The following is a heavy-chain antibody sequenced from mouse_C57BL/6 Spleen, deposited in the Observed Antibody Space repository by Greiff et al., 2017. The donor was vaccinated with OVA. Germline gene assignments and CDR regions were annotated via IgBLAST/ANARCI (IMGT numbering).Heavy chain of an antibody. CDR2: IYSGSGNT. V-gene: IGHV1-76*01. CDR3: ARGGYGYPRYFDV. Sequence: QVQLKQSGAELVRPGASVKLSCKASGYTFPDYYINWVKQRPGQGLEWIARIYSGSGNTYYNEKFKGKATLTAEKSSSTAYMQLSRLTSEDSAVYFCARGGYGYPRYFDVWGTGTTVTVSS. J-gene: IGHJ1*03. CDR1: GYTFPDYY. D-gene: IGHD2-2*01.